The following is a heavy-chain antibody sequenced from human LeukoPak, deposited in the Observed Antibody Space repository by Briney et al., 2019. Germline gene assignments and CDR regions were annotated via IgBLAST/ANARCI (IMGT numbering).Heavy chain of an antibody. D-gene: IGHD2/OR15-2a*01. CDR2: INTDGSST. V-gene: IGHV3-74*01. CDR3: AKEVSSQLDDAFDI. CDR1: GFTFSSYW. Sequence: PGGSLRLSCAASGFTFSSYWMHWVRQAPGKGLVWVSRINTDGSSTSYADSVKGRFTISRDNAKNTLYLQMNSLRAEDTALYYCAKEVSSQLDDAFDIWGQGTMVTVSS. J-gene: IGHJ3*02.